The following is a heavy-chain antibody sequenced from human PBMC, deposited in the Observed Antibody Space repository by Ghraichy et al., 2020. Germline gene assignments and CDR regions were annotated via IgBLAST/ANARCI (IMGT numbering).Heavy chain of an antibody. Sequence: SETLSLTCTVSGGSISSYYWSWIRQPPGKGLEWIGYIYYSGSTNYNPSLKSRVTISVDTSKNQFSLKLSSVTAADTAVYYCARVPGRLPNWFDPWGQGTLVTVSS. D-gene: IGHD5-12*01. V-gene: IGHV4-59*01. J-gene: IGHJ5*02. CDR2: IYYSGST. CDR1: GGSISSYY. CDR3: ARVPGRLPNWFDP.